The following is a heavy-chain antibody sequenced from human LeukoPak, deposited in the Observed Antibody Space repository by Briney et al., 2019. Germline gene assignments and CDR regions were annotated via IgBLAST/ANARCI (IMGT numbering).Heavy chain of an antibody. CDR1: GFTFSNAW. Sequence: GGSLRLSCAASGFTFSNAWMSWVRQAPGKGLEWVGRIKSKTDGGTTDYAAPVKGRFTISRDDSKNTLYLQMNSLKTEDTAVYYCTTGSDGSGSYYIFDYWGQGTLVTVSS. D-gene: IGHD3-10*01. CDR3: TTGSDGSGSYYIFDY. J-gene: IGHJ4*02. V-gene: IGHV3-15*01. CDR2: IKSKTDGGTT.